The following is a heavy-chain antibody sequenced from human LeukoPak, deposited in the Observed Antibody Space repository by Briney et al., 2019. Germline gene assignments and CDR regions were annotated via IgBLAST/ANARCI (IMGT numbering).Heavy chain of an antibody. CDR1: GGSVTSTNY. CDR3: AREGGPYRPLDY. Sequence: SETLSLTCGASGGSVTSTNYWTWVRQPPGKGLEWIGEVNLQGFTNYNPSLMGRVAISVDTFENHISLQLTSVTAADTAVYYCAREGGPYRPLDYSGQGTLVTVSS. J-gene: IGHJ4*02. CDR2: VNLQGFT. V-gene: IGHV4-4*02.